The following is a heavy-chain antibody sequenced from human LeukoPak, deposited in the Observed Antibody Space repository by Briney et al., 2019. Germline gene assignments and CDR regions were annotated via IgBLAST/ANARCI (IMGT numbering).Heavy chain of an antibody. Sequence: GGSLRLSCAASGFTFSSYEMNWVRQAPGKGLEWVSYISSSGSTIYYADSVKGRFTISRDNAKNSLYLQMNSLRAEDTAVYYCAREIRVLFVSNEDWFDPWGQGTMVTVSS. CDR3: AREIRVLFVSNEDWFDP. V-gene: IGHV3-48*03. CDR2: ISSSGSTI. CDR1: GFTFSSYE. J-gene: IGHJ5*02. D-gene: IGHD1-1*01.